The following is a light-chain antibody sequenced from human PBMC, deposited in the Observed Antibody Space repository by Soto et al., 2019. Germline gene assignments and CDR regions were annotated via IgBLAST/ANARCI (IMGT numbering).Light chain of an antibody. CDR3: RSYTSSSSVV. J-gene: IGLJ2*01. CDR2: EVS. CDR1: SSDVGGYNY. Sequence: QSALTQPASVSGSPGQSITISCTGTSSDVGGYNYVSWYQHHPGKAPKLMIYEVSNRPSRVANRFSGSKSGNTASLTISGLQAEDEAYYYCRSYTSSSSVVFGGGTKLTVL. V-gene: IGLV2-14*01.